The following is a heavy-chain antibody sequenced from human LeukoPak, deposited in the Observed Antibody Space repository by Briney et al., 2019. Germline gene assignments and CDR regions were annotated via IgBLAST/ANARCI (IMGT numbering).Heavy chain of an antibody. V-gene: IGHV3-30*18. Sequence: GGSLRLSCAASGYTFSTYGMHWVRQAPGKGLEWVAIISSDGRNKYYTDSVKGRFTISRDNSKSTLYLQMNSLKPEDTAVYYCAKEEHRGSIFDYWGQGTLVTVSS. J-gene: IGHJ4*02. D-gene: IGHD1/OR15-1a*01. CDR3: AKEEHRGSIFDY. CDR1: GYTFSTYG. CDR2: ISSDGRNK.